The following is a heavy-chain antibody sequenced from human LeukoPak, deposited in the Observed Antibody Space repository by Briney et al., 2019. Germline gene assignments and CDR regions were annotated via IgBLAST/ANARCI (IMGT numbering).Heavy chain of an antibody. CDR3: ARDYYDSGSYSWFDP. V-gene: IGHV4-34*01. J-gene: IGHJ5*02. Sequence: SETLSLTCAVYGGSFSGYYWSWIRQPPGKGLEWIGEINHSGGTNYNPSLKSRVTISLDTSKNQFSLKLSSVTAADTAVYYCARDYYDSGSYSWFDPWGQGTLVTVSS. D-gene: IGHD3-10*01. CDR2: INHSGGT. CDR1: GGSFSGYY.